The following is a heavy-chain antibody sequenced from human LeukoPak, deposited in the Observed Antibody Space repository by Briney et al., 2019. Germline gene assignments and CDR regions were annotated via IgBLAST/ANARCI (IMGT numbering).Heavy chain of an antibody. J-gene: IGHJ6*04. CDR2: ISSSSNYI. V-gene: IGHV3-21*01. D-gene: IGHD3-10*02. Sequence: AGGSLRLSCAASGFTFSSYSMNWVRQAPGKGLEWVSSISSSSNYIYYADSVKGRFTISRDNAKNSLYLQMNSLRAEDTAVYYCAELGITMIGGVWGKGTTVTISS. CDR3: AELGITMIGGV. CDR1: GFTFSSYS.